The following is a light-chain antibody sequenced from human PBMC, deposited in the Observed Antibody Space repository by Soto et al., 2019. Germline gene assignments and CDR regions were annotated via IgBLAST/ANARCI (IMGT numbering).Light chain of an antibody. CDR2: EVS. Sequence: QSVLTQPASVSGSPGQSITISCTETSSDVGSYNLVSWYQQHPGKAPKLMIYEVSKRPSGVSNRFSGSKSGNTASLTISGLQAEDEADYYCSSYEGSSTFYVFGTGARVT. V-gene: IGLV2-23*02. CDR3: SSYEGSSTFYV. J-gene: IGLJ1*01. CDR1: SSDVGSYNL.